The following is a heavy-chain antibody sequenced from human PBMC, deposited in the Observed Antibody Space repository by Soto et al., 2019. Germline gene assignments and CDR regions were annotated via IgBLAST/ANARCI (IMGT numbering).Heavy chain of an antibody. CDR1: GYTFTSYG. J-gene: IGHJ3*02. V-gene: IGHV1-18*04. D-gene: IGHD3-3*01. CDR2: ISAYNGNT. CDR3: ARDYGDFWSGYYRDDAFDI. Sequence: GASVKVSCKASGYTFTSYGISWVRQAPGQGLEWMGWISAYNGNTNYAQKLQGRVTTTTDTSTSTAYMELRSLRSDDTAVYYCARDYGDFWSGYYRDDAFDIWGQGTMVTVS.